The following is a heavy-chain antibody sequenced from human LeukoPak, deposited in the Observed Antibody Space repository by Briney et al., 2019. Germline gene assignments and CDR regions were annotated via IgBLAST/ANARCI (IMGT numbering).Heavy chain of an antibody. CDR1: GYTFTGYY. Sequence: ASVKVSCKASGYTFTGYYVHWVRQAPGQGLEWMGWINPNSGGTQYAQKFQGRVTVTRDTSISTTYMDLSRLRSDDTAVYYCARKGEDYGDYDYWGQGTLVTVSS. V-gene: IGHV1-2*02. J-gene: IGHJ4*02. CDR2: INPNSGGT. D-gene: IGHD4-17*01. CDR3: ARKGEDYGDYDY.